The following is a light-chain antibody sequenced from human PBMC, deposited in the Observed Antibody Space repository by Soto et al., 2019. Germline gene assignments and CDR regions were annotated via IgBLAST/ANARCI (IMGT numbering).Light chain of an antibody. Sequence: QSVLTQPPSVSGAPGQRVTLSCTGSSSNIGAGYDVHWYQQLPGTAPKLLIYGNSNRPSGVPDRFSGSKSGTSASLAITGLQAEDEADYYCQSYDRSLSGSVFGTGSKLTVL. CDR3: QSYDRSLSGSV. CDR1: SSNIGAGYD. J-gene: IGLJ1*01. V-gene: IGLV1-40*01. CDR2: GNS.